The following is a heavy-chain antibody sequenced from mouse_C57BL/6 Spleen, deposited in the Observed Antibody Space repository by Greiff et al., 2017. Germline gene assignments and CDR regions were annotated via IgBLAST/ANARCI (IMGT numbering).Heavy chain of an antibody. V-gene: IGHV1-15*01. Sequence: QVQLKESGAELVRPGASVTLSCKASGYTFTDYEMHWVKQTPVHGLEWIGAIDPETGGTAYNQKFKGKAILTADKSSSTAYMELRSLTSEDSAVYYCTRSNCGTPTGLDYWGQGTTLTVSS. CDR1: GYTFTDYE. J-gene: IGHJ2*01. CDR3: TRSNCGTPTGLDY. CDR2: IDPETGGT. D-gene: IGHD4-1*02.